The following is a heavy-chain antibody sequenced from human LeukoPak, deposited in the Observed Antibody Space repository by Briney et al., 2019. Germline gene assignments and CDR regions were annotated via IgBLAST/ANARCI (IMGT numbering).Heavy chain of an antibody. CDR1: GYTFTGYY. J-gene: IGHJ5*01. CDR3: ARDLGGSGDLLMFNWFDS. D-gene: IGHD3-10*01. Sequence: ASVKVSCKASGYTFTGYYMHWVRQAPGQGLEWMGWISADNGDTKYAQKFQGRVTMTTDTSTSTAYMELRSLRSDDTAVFYCARDLGGSGDLLMFNWFDSWGQGTLVTVSS. V-gene: IGHV1-18*04. CDR2: ISADNGDT.